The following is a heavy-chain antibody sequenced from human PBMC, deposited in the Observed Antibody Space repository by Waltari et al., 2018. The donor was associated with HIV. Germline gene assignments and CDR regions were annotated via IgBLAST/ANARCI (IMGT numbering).Heavy chain of an antibody. CDR3: ARSESTTWANFDF. Sequence: QVQLVQSATEVKNPGASVKVACRTSGYVFAAYHIHWVRQAPGEGLEWVGWINPSDGDTNYAQSFQGWVTMTRDTSSGTVYMILNRLRSEDTAIYYCARSESTTWANFDFWGQGTLVSVSS. D-gene: IGHD1-26*01. V-gene: IGHV1-2*04. J-gene: IGHJ4*02. CDR1: GYVFAAYH. CDR2: INPSDGDT.